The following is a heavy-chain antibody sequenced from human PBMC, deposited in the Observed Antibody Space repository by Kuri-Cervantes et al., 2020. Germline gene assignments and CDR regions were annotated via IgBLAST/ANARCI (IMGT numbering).Heavy chain of an antibody. V-gene: IGHV3-74*01. CDR1: GFTFSSYW. CDR2: INSDGSST. D-gene: IGHD3-22*01. J-gene: IGHJ5*02. Sequence: GESLKISCAASGFTFSSYWMHWVRQAPGKGLVWVSRINSDGSSTSYADSVKGRFTISRNNAENTLYLQMNSPRAEDTAVYYCASGDYYDSSGYPTWGQGTLVTVSS. CDR3: ASGDYYDSSGYPT.